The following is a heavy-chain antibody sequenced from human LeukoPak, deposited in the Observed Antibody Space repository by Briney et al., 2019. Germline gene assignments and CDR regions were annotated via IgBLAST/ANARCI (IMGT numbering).Heavy chain of an antibody. CDR3: ARVRFGGWSFDY. D-gene: IGHD6-19*01. J-gene: IGHJ4*02. Sequence: PGGSLRLSCAASGFTLSSYDMHWVRQATGKGLEWVSAIGTAGDTYYPGSVKGRFTISRENAKNSLYLQMNSLRAGDTAVYYCARVRFGGWSFDYWGQGTLVTVSS. CDR1: GFTLSSYD. V-gene: IGHV3-13*01. CDR2: IGTAGDT.